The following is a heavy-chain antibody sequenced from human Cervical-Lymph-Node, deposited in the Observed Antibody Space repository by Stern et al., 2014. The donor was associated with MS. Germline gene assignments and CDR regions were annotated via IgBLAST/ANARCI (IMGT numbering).Heavy chain of an antibody. CDR1: GYIFTDYW. V-gene: IGHV5-51*03. CDR2: IYPGDANI. CDR3: ARAYCGGDCYLGY. Sequence: EVQLVESGAEVKKPGESLKISCKGSGYIFTDYWIGWVRQMPGKGLEWMGIIYPGDANIRYTASFRGPVPIPADKSISTAYLQWSSLKASDTAMYYCARAYCGGDCYLGYWGQGTLVTVSS. D-gene: IGHD2-21*02. J-gene: IGHJ4*02.